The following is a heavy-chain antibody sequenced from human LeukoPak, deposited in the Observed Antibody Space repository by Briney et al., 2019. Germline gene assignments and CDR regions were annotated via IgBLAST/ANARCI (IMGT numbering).Heavy chain of an antibody. V-gene: IGHV4-34*01. CDR3: ARSEDDSSGYYYATFDY. CDR2: INHSGST. Sequence: SETLSLTCAVYGGSFSGYYWSWIRQPPGKGLEWIGEINHSGSTNYNPSLKSRVTISVDTSKNQFSLKLSSVTAADTAVYYYARSEDDSSGYYYATFDYWGQGTLVTVSS. CDR1: GGSFSGYY. J-gene: IGHJ4*02. D-gene: IGHD3-22*01.